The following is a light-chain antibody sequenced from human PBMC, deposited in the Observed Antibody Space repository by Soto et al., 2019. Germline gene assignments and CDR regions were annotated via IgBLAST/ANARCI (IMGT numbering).Light chain of an antibody. V-gene: IGKV3-20*01. CDR1: QSVSSNY. CDR3: HQYGDSLWT. J-gene: IGKJ1*01. Sequence: DIVLTQPAGNLSLSPWERVTLSCRASQSVSSNYLAWYQQKLGQAHRLLIYGASSRAAGIPDRFSGSGSGTDFTLTISRLEPEDFAVYYCHQYGDSLWTVGQGIKVDIK. CDR2: GAS.